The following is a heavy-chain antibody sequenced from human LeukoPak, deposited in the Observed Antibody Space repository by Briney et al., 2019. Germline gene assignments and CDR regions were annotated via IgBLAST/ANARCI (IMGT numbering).Heavy chain of an antibody. CDR1: GYTFTSYN. V-gene: IGHV1-8*01. CDR2: MNPNSGNT. J-gene: IGHJ6*03. CDR3: ARAGGTNGVVDYMDV. D-gene: IGHD2-8*01. Sequence: ASVKVSCKASGYTFTSYNINWVRQATGQGLEWMGWMNPNSGNTGYAQKFQGRVTMTRNTSISTAYMELSSLRSEDTAVYYCARAGGTNGVVDYMDVWGKGTTVTVSS.